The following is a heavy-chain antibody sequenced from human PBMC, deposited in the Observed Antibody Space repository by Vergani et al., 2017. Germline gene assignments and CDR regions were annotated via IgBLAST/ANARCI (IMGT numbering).Heavy chain of an antibody. V-gene: IGHV3-21*01. CDR3: ARAPAIYYVMDV. CDR1: GFTFSSYS. CDR2: ISSSSSYI. J-gene: IGHJ6*02. Sequence: EVQLVESGGGLVKPGGSLRLSCAASGFTFSSYSMNWVRQAPGKGLEGVSSISSSSSYIYYADSVKGLFTISRDNAKNSLYLQMNSLRAEDTAVYYCARAPAIYYVMDVWGQGTTVTASS.